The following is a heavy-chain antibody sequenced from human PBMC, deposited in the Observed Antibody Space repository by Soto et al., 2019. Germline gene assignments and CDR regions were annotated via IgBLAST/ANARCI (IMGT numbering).Heavy chain of an antibody. V-gene: IGHV3-73*01. D-gene: IGHD2-15*01. J-gene: IGHJ3*02. CDR1: GFTFSGSA. Sequence: GGSLRLSCAASGFTFSGSAMHWVRQASGKGLEWVGRIRSKANSYATAYAASVKGRFTISRDDSKNTAYLQMNSLKPEDTAVYYCTRHGDIVVDAFDIWGQGTMVTVSS. CDR3: TRHGDIVVDAFDI. CDR2: IRSKANSYAT.